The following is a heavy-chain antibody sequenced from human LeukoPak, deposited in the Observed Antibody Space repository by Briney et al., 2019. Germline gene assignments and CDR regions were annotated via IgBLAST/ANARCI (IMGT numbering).Heavy chain of an antibody. CDR2: IYYSGST. J-gene: IGHJ6*02. D-gene: IGHD3-3*01. V-gene: IGHV4-31*03. CDR1: GGSISSGGYY. CDR3: ARENPVWSGLYYYYGMDV. Sequence: SETLSLTCTVSGGSISSGGYYWSWIRQHPGKGLEWIGYIYYSGSTYYNPSFKSRVTISVDTSKNQFSLKLSSVTAADTAVYYCARENPVWSGLYYYYGMDVWGQGTTVTVSS.